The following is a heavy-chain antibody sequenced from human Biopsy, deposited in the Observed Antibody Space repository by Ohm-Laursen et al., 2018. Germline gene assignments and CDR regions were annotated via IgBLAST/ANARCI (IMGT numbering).Heavy chain of an antibody. Sequence: ASVKASCKAYGYTFTSYDITWVRQAAGQGPEWKGWLKPVSGNSNFGQKFRGRVTVTSDTSINTAYMELSGLTSDDTATYYCGIAVRHQLLTDPWGQGTLVTVTS. J-gene: IGHJ5*02. V-gene: IGHV1-8*01. CDR3: GIAVRHQLLTDP. CDR1: GYTFTSYD. D-gene: IGHD2/OR15-2a*01. CDR2: LKPVSGNS.